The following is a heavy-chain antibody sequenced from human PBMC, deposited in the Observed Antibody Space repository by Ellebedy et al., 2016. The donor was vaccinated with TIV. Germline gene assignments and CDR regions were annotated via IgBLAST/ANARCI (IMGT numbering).Heavy chain of an antibody. CDR3: ARLGMLLESRGDY. Sequence: SETLSLTCAVYGGSFSGYYWSWIRQPPGKGLEWIGEINHSGSTNYNPSLKSRVTISVDTSKNRFSLKLSSVTAADTAVYYCARLGMLLESRGDYWGQGTLVTVSS. CDR2: INHSGST. V-gene: IGHV4-34*01. D-gene: IGHD2-8*01. J-gene: IGHJ4*02. CDR1: GGSFSGYY.